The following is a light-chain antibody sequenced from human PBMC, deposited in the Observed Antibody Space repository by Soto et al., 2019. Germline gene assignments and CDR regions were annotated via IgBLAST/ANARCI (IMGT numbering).Light chain of an antibody. Sequence: QSALTQPASVSGSPGQSISISCTGTSSDVGAYKYVSWYQQHPGKAPKLMIYDVTSRPSGVSNRFSGSKSGNTASLTISGLQAEDEAEYYCSSYTTSATNVFGTGTKLTVL. V-gene: IGLV2-14*01. J-gene: IGLJ1*01. CDR1: SSDVGAYKY. CDR3: SSYTTSATNV. CDR2: DVT.